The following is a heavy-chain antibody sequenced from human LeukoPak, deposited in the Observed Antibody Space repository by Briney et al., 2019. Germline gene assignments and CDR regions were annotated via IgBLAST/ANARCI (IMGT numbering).Heavy chain of an antibody. Sequence: PGGSLRLSCAASGFTFSSCAMSWVRQAPGKGLEWVSAISGSGGSTYYADSVKGRFTISRDNSKNTLYLQMNSLRAEDTAVYYCAKGENYYDSSGYYPPQKNFDYWGQGTLVTVSS. CDR3: AKGENYYDSSGYYPPQKNFDY. CDR1: GFTFSSCA. CDR2: ISGSGGST. D-gene: IGHD3-22*01. J-gene: IGHJ4*02. V-gene: IGHV3-23*01.